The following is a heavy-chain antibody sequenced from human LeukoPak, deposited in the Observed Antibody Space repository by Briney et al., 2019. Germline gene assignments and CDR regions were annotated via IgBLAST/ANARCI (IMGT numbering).Heavy chain of an antibody. CDR2: ISNNGGYT. CDR1: GFTFSSSA. Sequence: GGSLRLSCAASGFTFSSSAMSWVRQAPGKGLEWFSAISNNGGYTYYADSVQGRFTISRDNSKSTLCLQMNSLRAEDTAVYYCAKQLGYCSDGSCYFPYWGQGTLVTVSS. V-gene: IGHV3-23*01. D-gene: IGHD2-15*01. CDR3: AKQLGYCSDGSCYFPY. J-gene: IGHJ4*02.